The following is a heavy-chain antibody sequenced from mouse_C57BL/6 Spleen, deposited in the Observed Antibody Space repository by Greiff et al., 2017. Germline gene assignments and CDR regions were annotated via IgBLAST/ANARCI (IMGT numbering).Heavy chain of an antibody. V-gene: IGHV1-50*01. J-gene: IGHJ2*01. CDR3: ARGLYDGYYGNYFDY. Sequence: VQLQQPGAELVKPGASVKLSCKASGYTFTSYWMQWVKQRPGQGLEWIGEIDPSDSYTNYNQKFKGKATLTVDTSSSTAYMQLSSLTSEDSAVYYCARGLYDGYYGNYFDYWGQGTTLTVSS. D-gene: IGHD2-3*01. CDR2: IDPSDSYT. CDR1: GYTFTSYW.